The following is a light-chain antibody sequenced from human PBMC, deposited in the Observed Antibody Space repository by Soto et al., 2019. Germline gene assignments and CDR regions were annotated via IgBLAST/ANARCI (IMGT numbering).Light chain of an antibody. J-gene: IGKJ2*01. V-gene: IGKV3-11*01. CDR3: QERYNWPNT. CDR2: DAS. CDR1: QSVGTY. Sequence: EIVFTQSPATLPLSPGERATLACRASQSVGTYLAWYKHNPGQAPRLLIYDASNRATGIPARFSGSGSGTDFTLTISSPEPEDFAVYYCQERYNWPNTFGQGTKLEIK.